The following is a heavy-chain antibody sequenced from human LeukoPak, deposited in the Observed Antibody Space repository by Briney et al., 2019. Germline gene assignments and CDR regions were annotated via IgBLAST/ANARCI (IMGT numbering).Heavy chain of an antibody. D-gene: IGHD3-3*01. V-gene: IGHV4-61*02. CDR3: AREDYDFWSGYYIGFDP. CDR2: IYTNGGA. Sequence: SQTLSLTCTVSGGSVTSGNYYWNWIRQPAGKGLEWIGRIYTNGGASYNPSLKSRVTISVDTSKNQFSLKLSSVTAADTAVYYCAREDYDFWSGYYIGFDPWGQGTLVTVSS. CDR1: GGSVTSGNYY. J-gene: IGHJ5*02.